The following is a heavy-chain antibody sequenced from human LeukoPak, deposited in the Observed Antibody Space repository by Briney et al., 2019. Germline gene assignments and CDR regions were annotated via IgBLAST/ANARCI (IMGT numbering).Heavy chain of an antibody. CDR2: IYTSGST. Sequence: RPSETLSLTCTVFGGSISTYYWNWLRQPAGKGLEWIGRIYTSGSTNYNASLKSRVTLSLDTSKNQFSLKLTSVTAADTAVYYCARWITTQGTFDIWAQGTMVTVSS. V-gene: IGHV4-4*07. J-gene: IGHJ3*02. CDR1: GGSISTYY. CDR3: ARWITTQGTFDI. D-gene: IGHD1-1*01.